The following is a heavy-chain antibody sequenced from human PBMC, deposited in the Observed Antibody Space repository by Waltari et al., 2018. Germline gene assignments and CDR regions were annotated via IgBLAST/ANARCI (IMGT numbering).Heavy chain of an antibody. D-gene: IGHD2-2*01. CDR2: INPNSGGT. V-gene: IGHV1-2*02. J-gene: IGHJ4*02. CDR3: ARAHWDIVVVPAAIEGGYYFDY. CDR1: GYTFTGYY. Sequence: QVQLVQSGAEVKKPGASVKVSCKASGYTFTGYYMHWVRQAPGQGLEWMGWINPNSGGTNYAQKFQGRVTMTRDTSISTAYMELSRLRSDDTAVYYCARAHWDIVVVPAAIEGGYYFDYWGQGTLVTVSS.